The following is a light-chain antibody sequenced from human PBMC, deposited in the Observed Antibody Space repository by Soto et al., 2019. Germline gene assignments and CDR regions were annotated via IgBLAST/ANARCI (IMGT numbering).Light chain of an antibody. V-gene: IGLV1-51*01. CDR3: GTWDSSLSAGEV. CDR1: RSNVGNNY. Sequence: QSVLTQPPSVSAAPGQKVTISCSGSRSNVGNNYVSWHQQLPGTAPKLLIYDNNKRSSGIPDRFYGAKSGTSATLGITGIQTGDEADYYCGTWDSSLSAGEVFGGGTKVTVL. J-gene: IGLJ2*01. CDR2: DNN.